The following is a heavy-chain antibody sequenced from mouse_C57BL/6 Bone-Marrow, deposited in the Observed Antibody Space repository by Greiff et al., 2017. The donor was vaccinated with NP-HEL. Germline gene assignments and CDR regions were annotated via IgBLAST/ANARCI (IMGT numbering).Heavy chain of an antibody. CDR3: ARHEDYYGSSSAMDY. Sequence: EVQRVESGGGLVQPGGSLKLSCAASGFTFSDYYMYWVRQTPEKRLEWVAYISNGGGSTYYPDTVQGRFTISRDNAKNTLYLQMSRLKSEDTAMYYCARHEDYYGSSSAMDYWGQGTSVTVSS. CDR1: GFTFSDYY. CDR2: ISNGGGST. V-gene: IGHV5-12*01. J-gene: IGHJ4*01. D-gene: IGHD1-1*01.